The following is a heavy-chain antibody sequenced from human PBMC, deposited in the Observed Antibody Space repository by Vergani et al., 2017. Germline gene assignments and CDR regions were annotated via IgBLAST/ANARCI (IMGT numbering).Heavy chain of an antibody. CDR2: IYHSGGA. CDR1: GVSITSSSYY. V-gene: IGHV4-39*01. J-gene: IGHJ4*02. CDR3: ARTESFILRYFRWAL. D-gene: IGHD3-9*01. Sequence: QVQLQESGPGLVKPSETLSLTCTVSGVSITSSSYYWGWIRQPPGKGLEWIGNIYHSGGAYYNPSLKGRVTISVDTSKNQFSLEVTSVTAADTAIYFCARTESFILRYFRWALWGQGTLVTVSS.